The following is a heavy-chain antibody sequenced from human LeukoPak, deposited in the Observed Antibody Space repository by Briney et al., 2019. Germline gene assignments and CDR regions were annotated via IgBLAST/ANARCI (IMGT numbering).Heavy chain of an antibody. J-gene: IGHJ4*02. CDR1: GYSISSGYY. CDR3: ARLAAKTVDY. Sequence: SETLSLTCTVSGYSISSGYYWGWIRQPPGKGPEWIGSIYHSGSTNYNPSLKSRVTISVDTSKNQFSLKLSSVTAADTAVYYCARLAAKTVDYWGQGTLVTVSS. D-gene: IGHD2-15*01. V-gene: IGHV4-38-2*02. CDR2: IYHSGST.